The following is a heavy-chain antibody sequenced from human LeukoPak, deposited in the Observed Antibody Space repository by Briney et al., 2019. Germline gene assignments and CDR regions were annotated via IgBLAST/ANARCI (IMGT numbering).Heavy chain of an antibody. V-gene: IGHV3-23*01. CDR3: AKDHLRVELRFLEWLPNGYYFDY. Sequence: GGSLRLXCAASGFTYSSYAMSWVRRAPGKGLEWVSAISGSGGSTYYADSMKGRFTISRDNSKNTLYLQMNSLRAEDTAVYYCAKDHLRVELRFLEWLPNGYYFDYWGQGTLVTVSS. J-gene: IGHJ4*02. CDR1: GFTYSSYA. CDR2: ISGSGGST. D-gene: IGHD3-3*01.